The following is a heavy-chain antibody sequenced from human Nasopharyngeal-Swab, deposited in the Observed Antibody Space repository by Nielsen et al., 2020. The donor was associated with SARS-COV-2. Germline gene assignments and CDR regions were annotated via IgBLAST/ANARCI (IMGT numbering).Heavy chain of an antibody. V-gene: IGHV2-70*01. CDR1: GFSLSTSGMC. CDR2: IDWDDDK. J-gene: IGHJ6*02. CDR3: ARMEKYYYGSGSYYYYYYGMDV. D-gene: IGHD3-10*01. Sequence: SGPTLVKPTQTSTLTCTFSGFSLSTSGMCVSGSRQPPGKALEWLALIDWDDDKYYSTSLKTRLTISKDTSKNQVVLTMTNMDPVDTATYYCARMEKYYYGSGSYYYYYYGMDVWGQGTTVTVSS.